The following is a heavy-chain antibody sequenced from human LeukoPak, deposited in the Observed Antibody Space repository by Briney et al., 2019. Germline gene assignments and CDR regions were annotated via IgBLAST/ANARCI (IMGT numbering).Heavy chain of an antibody. Sequence: RSETLSLTCAVYGGSFSGYYWSWIRQPPGKGLEWIGEISHSGSTNYNPSLKSRVTISVDTSKNQFSLKMSSVTAADTAVYYCARALPLTWFGEFKDWFDPWGQGTLVTVSS. CDR2: ISHSGST. J-gene: IGHJ5*02. CDR1: GGSFSGYY. CDR3: ARALPLTWFGEFKDWFDP. V-gene: IGHV4-34*01. D-gene: IGHD3-10*01.